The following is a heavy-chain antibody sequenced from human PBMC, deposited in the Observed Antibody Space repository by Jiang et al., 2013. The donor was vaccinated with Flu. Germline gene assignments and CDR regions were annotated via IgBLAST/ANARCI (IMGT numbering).Heavy chain of an antibody. J-gene: IGHJ5*02. CDR2: VYYSGTT. CDR1: GGSITSYH. CDR3: ARDASGGYNWFDP. V-gene: IGHV4-59*01. D-gene: IGHD3-22*01. Sequence: GPGLVKPSETLSLTCTVSGGSITSYHWSWMRQSPGKGLEWIGNVYYSGTTNYNPSLKSRVSISVDTSKNQFSLKLSSVTSADTAVYYCARDASGGYNWFDPWGQGTLVTVSS.